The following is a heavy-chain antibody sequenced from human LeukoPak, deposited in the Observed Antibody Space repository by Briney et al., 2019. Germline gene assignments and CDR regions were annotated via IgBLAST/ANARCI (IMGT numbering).Heavy chain of an antibody. Sequence: GGSLRLSCAASGFTFSSYGMHWVRQAPGKGLEWVAFIRYDGSNKYYADSVKGRFTIPRDNSKNTLYLQMNSLRAEDTAVYYCAKDPDPPGNYFDYWGQGTLVPVSS. CDR1: GFTFSSYG. J-gene: IGHJ4*02. CDR3: AKDPDPPGNYFDY. V-gene: IGHV3-30*02. CDR2: IRYDGSNK. D-gene: IGHD1-14*01.